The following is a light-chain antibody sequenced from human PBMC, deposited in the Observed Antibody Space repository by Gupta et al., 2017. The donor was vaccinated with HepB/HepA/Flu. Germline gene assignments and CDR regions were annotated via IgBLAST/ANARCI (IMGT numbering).Light chain of an antibody. J-gene: IGKJ3*01. CDR2: LGS. Sequence: DIVMTQSPLSLPVTPGEPASIPCRSSQSLLHSNGYNYLDWYLQKPGQSPQLLIYLGSNRASGVPDRFSGSGSGTDFTLKISRVEAEDVGVYYCMQALQTPKFTFGPGTKVDIK. CDR1: QSLLHSNGYNY. V-gene: IGKV2-28*01. CDR3: MQALQTPKFT.